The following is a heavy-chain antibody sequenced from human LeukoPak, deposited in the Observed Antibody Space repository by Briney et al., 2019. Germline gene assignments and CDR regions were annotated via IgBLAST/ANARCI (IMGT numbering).Heavy chain of an antibody. CDR2: MNPNSGNT. CDR3: ARLRAAAGTTYYYYGMDV. Sequence: ASVKVSCKASGYTFTSYDINWVRRATGQGLEWMGWMNPNSGNTGYAQKFQGRVTMTRNTSISTAYMELSSLRSEDTAVYYCARLRAAAGTTYYYYGMDVWGQGTTVTVSS. V-gene: IGHV1-8*01. J-gene: IGHJ6*02. CDR1: GYTFTSYD. D-gene: IGHD6-13*01.